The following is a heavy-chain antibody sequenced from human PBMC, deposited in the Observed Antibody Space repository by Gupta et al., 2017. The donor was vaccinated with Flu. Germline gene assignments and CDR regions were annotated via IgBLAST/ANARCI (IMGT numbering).Heavy chain of an antibody. CDR1: EFTFSTYG. Sequence: QAQLVASGGGVVQPGRSLRLSCAASEFTFSTYGMHWVRQAPGKGLEWVAFIWYDGSNKDYAESVKGRFTISRDNSKTTLFLKMNSLSADDTAVYYCARRGGGSYFGELDLWGQGTLVTVSS. CDR3: ARRGGGSYFGELDL. D-gene: IGHD1-26*01. V-gene: IGHV3-33*01. CDR2: IWYDGSNK. J-gene: IGHJ4*02.